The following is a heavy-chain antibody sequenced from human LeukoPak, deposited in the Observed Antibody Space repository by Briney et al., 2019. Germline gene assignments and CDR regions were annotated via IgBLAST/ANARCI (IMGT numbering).Heavy chain of an antibody. V-gene: IGHV3-23*01. CDR3: ARDIDNGDYVVY. D-gene: IGHD4-17*01. J-gene: IGHJ4*02. CDR1: GFTFSSRDW. Sequence: GGSLRLSCVASGFTFSSRDWMTWVRQAPGMGLEWVSSIGSSGDITYYADSVKGRFTISRDNSKNTLYLQMNSLRAEDTAVYYCARDIDNGDYVVYWGQGTLVTVSS. CDR2: IGSSGDIT.